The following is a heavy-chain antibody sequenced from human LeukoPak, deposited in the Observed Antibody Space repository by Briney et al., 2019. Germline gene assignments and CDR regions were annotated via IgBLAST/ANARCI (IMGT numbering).Heavy chain of an antibody. V-gene: IGHV3-21*04. CDR2: ISPTSSYM. CDR1: GFTFTDFY. Sequence: GGSLRLSCAASGFTFTDFYMNWVRQAPGKGLEWVSWISPTSSYMYYADSVKGRFTISRDNSKNTLYLQMNSLRAEDTAVYFCAKSIGVMVVTLDYWGQGTLVTVSS. J-gene: IGHJ4*02. CDR3: AKSIGVMVVTLDY. D-gene: IGHD2-15*01.